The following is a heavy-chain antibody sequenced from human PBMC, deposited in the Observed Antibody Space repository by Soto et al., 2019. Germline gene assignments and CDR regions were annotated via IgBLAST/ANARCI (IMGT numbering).Heavy chain of an antibody. CDR2: IYYSGST. D-gene: IGHD3-10*01. V-gene: IGHV4-39*01. J-gene: IGHJ6*02. Sequence: SETMSLTCTVSGGTISSSIYYWGRNRQPPGKGLEWIGSIYYSGSTYYNPSLKSRVTISVDTSKNQFSLKLSSVTAADTAVYYCARHWVRDYYYYYGMDVWGQGTTVTVSS. CDR3: ARHWVRDYYYYYGMDV. CDR1: GGTISSSIYY.